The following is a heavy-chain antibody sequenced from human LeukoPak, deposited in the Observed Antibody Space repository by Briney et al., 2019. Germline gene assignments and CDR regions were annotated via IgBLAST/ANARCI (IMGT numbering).Heavy chain of an antibody. CDR2: IYYGGST. CDR1: GDSIGSYY. J-gene: IGHJ5*01. CDR3: ARGRAREVSYPWFDS. D-gene: IGHD3-16*02. V-gene: IGHV4-59*01. Sequence: PSETLSLTCPVSGDSIGSYYWTWIRQSPGKGLEWIGYIYYGGSTNYSPSLKSRVSISVDTSNNQFSLQLRSVSAADTAIYYCARGRAREVSYPWFDSWGQGTLVTVSS.